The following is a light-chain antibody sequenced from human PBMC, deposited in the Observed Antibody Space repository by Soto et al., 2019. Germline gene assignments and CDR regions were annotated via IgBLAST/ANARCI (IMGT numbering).Light chain of an antibody. J-gene: IGLJ3*02. V-gene: IGLV1-44*01. CDR2: SRD. CDR1: SSNIGNNI. Sequence: QPVLTQPPSASGTPGQRVTISCSGTSSNIGNNIVAWYQQLPGTDPKLLIYSRDLRPSGVPDRFSGARSGTSAALAIGGLQPAEEDDYYCAAWDDSVNAQVFGGGTKLTVL. CDR3: AAWDDSVNAQV.